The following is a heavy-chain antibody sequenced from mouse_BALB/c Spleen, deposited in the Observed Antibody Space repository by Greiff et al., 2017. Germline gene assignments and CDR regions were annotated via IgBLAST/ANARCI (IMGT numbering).Heavy chain of an antibody. CDR2: INPNNGGT. J-gene: IGHJ4*01. CDR1: GYTFTDYN. Sequence: EVQLQQSGPELVKPGASVKIPCKASGYTFTDYNMDWVKQSHGKSLEWIGDINPNNGGTIYNQKFKGKATLTVDKSSSTAYMELRSLTSEDTAVYYCARLDYILRYYAMDYWGQGTSVTVSS. CDR3: ARLDYILRYYAMDY. V-gene: IGHV1-18*01. D-gene: IGHD1-1*01.